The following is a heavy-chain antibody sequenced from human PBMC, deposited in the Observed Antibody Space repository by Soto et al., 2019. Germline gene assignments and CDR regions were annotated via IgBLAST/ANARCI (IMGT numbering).Heavy chain of an antibody. Sequence: SETLSLTCNVSGRSINSYYWSMVRQPPGKGLEWIGYIYDSGINSYNPSLKIRVTMSADTSKNQFSLKLRSVTGADTAVYYCARHNISVILYGGLDVWGQGTTVPVSS. D-gene: IGHD2-8*01. CDR1: GRSINSYY. CDR3: ARHNISVILYGGLDV. CDR2: IYDSGIN. V-gene: IGHV4-59*08. J-gene: IGHJ6*02.